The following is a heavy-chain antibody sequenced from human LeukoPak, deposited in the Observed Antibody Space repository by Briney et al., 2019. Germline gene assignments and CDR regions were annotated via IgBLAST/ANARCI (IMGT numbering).Heavy chain of an antibody. V-gene: IGHV4-59*12. CDR2: IYYSGST. CDR1: GGSISDYY. CDR3: ARGYSNYVYYYYYGMDV. J-gene: IGHJ6*02. Sequence: SETLSLTCTISGGSISDYYWSWIRQPPGKGLEWIGYIYYSGSTNYNPSLKSRVTISMDTSKNQFSLKLSSVTAADTAVYYCARGYSNYVYYYYYGMDVWGQGTTVTVSS. D-gene: IGHD4-11*01.